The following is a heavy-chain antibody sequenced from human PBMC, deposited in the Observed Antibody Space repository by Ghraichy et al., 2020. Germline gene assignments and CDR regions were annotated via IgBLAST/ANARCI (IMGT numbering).Heavy chain of an antibody. V-gene: IGHV4-34*01. D-gene: IGHD3-3*01. CDR1: GGSFSGYY. Sequence: SETLSLTCAVYGGSFSGYYWSWIRQPPGKGLEWIGEINHSGSTNYNPSLKSRVTISVDTSKNQFSLKLSSVTAADTAVYYCARVRRSYDFWSGYRYANDAFDIWGQGTMVTVSS. CDR2: INHSGST. CDR3: ARVRRSYDFWSGYRYANDAFDI. J-gene: IGHJ3*02.